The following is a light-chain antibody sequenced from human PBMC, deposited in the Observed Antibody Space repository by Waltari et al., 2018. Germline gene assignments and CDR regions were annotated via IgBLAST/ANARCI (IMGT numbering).Light chain of an antibody. V-gene: IGLV1-44*01. CDR1: SSHIGRNP. CDR3: AAWDDSLNGRV. Sequence: QSVLTQPPSASGTPGQRVTIPCSGSSSHIGRNPVIWYQQLPGTAPKLLIYSHNQRPSGVPDRFSGSKSGTSASLAISGLQSEDEADYYCAAWDDSLNGRVFGGGTKLTVL. CDR2: SHN. J-gene: IGLJ3*02.